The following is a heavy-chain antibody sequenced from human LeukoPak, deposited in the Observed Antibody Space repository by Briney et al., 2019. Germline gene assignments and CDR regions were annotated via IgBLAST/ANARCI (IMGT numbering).Heavy chain of an antibody. D-gene: IGHD3/OR15-3a*01. J-gene: IGHJ4*02. V-gene: IGHV4-4*07. CDR2: IHTSGST. Sequence: SETLSLTCTVSGGSISSYYWNWIRQPAGKGLEWIGRIHTSGSTHYNPSLESRVTMSVDTSKNQFSLKLSSVTAADAAVYYCARGDWSLYFFDYWGQGALVTVSS. CDR3: ARGDWSLYFFDY. CDR1: GGSISSYY.